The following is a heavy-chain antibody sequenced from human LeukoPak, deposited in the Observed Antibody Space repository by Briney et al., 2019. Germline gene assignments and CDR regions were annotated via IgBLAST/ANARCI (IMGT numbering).Heavy chain of an antibody. J-gene: IGHJ3*02. Sequence: GGSLRLSCAASGFTFSSYGMSWVRQAPGKGLEWVSAISGSGGSTYYADSVKGRFTISRDNSKNTLYLQMNSLRAEDTAVYYCAKAVSSGGGAFDIWGQGTMVTVSS. D-gene: IGHD6-19*01. V-gene: IGHV3-23*01. CDR2: ISGSGGST. CDR1: GFTFSSYG. CDR3: AKAVSSGGGAFDI.